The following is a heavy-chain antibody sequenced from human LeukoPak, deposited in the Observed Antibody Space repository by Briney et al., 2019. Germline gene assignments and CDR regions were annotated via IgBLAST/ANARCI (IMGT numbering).Heavy chain of an antibody. J-gene: IGHJ4*02. D-gene: IGHD1-26*01. V-gene: IGHV4-4*02. CDR3: TRESGAFSPFGF. CDR2: GHLSGAT. Sequence: PSGTLSLTCAVSCGSITTTNYCNWVRQPPGKGLEWIGEGHLSGATNYNPSLESRVSMSIDKSKNHLSLEVTSVTAADTAIYYCTRESGAFSPFGFWGQGTLLTVSS. CDR1: CGSITTTNY.